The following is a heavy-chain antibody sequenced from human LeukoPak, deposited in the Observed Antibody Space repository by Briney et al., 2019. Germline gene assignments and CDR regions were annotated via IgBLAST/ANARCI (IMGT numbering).Heavy chain of an antibody. V-gene: IGHV1-69*05. CDR1: GGTFSSYT. CDR2: IIPIFGTA. Sequence: SVKVSCKASGGTFSSYTISWVRQAPGQGLEWMGRIIPIFGTANYAQKFQGRVTITTDESTSTAYMELSSLRSEDTAVYYCAGEVYSNRYYFDYWGQGTLVTVSS. J-gene: IGHJ4*02. D-gene: IGHD1-14*01. CDR3: AGEVYSNRYYFDY.